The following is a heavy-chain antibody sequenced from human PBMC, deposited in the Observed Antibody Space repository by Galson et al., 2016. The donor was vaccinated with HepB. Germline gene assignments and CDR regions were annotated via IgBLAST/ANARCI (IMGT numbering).Heavy chain of an antibody. CDR1: GASISSRYW. V-gene: IGHV4-4*02. CDR2: IFPSGST. J-gene: IGHJ4*02. Sequence: LSLTCVVSGASISSRYWWSWVRQNPAKGMEWIGEIFPSGSTNYNPSLQSRVTISLDKSDNQFSLEMTSVSAADTAVYYCARQDVWSIEYWGQGILVTVSS. D-gene: IGHD2-21*01. CDR3: ARQDVWSIEY.